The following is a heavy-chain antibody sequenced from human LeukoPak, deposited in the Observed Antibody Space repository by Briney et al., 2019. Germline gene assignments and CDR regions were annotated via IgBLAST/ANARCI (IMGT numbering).Heavy chain of an antibody. CDR2: ISGSGGST. CDR1: GFIFSSYS. J-gene: IGHJ2*01. V-gene: IGHV3-23*01. D-gene: IGHD5-24*01. Sequence: GGSLRLSCAASGFIFSSYSMNWVRQAPGKGLEWVSAISGSGGSTYYADSVKGRFTISRDNSKNTLYLQMNSLRAEDTAVYYCAREERDGYNYYWYFDLWGRGTLVTVSS. CDR3: AREERDGYNYYWYFDL.